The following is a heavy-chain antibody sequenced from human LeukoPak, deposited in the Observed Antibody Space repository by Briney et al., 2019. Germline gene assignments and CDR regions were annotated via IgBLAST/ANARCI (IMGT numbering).Heavy chain of an antibody. CDR1: GFTFSNYW. V-gene: IGHV3-7*01. J-gene: IGHJ4*02. CDR3: ARDGSSFDY. CDR2: IKGDGSEI. D-gene: IGHD2-15*01. Sequence: GGSLRLSCEASGFTFSNYWMSWVRQAPGKRLEWVANIKGDGSEIYYVDSVKGRFTISRDNDKNSLYLPMNNLRAEDTAVYYCARDGSSFDYWGQGALVTVSS.